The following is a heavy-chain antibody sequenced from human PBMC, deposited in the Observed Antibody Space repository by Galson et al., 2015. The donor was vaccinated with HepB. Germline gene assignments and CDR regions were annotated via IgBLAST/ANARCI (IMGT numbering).Heavy chain of an antibody. Sequence: SLRLSCAASGFTFDDYAMHWVRQAPGKGLEWVSGISWNSGSIGYADSVKGRFTISRDNAKNSLYLQMNSLRAEDTALYYCAKENSLMGGFGGVGDAFDIWGQGTMVTVSS. V-gene: IGHV3-9*01. CDR3: AKENSLMGGFGGVGDAFDI. CDR2: ISWNSGSI. D-gene: IGHD3-3*01. J-gene: IGHJ3*02. CDR1: GFTFDDYA.